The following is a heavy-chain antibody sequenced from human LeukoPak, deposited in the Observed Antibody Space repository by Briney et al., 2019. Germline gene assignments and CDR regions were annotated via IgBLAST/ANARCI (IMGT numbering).Heavy chain of an antibody. CDR3: ARVSWFPGTSYYYMDV. CDR1: GGSFSGYY. Sequence: SETLSLTCAVYGGSFSGYYWSWIRQSPGKGLEWIGYIQYSGSTNYNPSLKSRVTISVDTSKSQFSLKLGSVTAADTAVYYCARVSWFPGTSYYYMDVWGKGTTVTVSS. V-gene: IGHV4-59*01. CDR2: IQYSGST. J-gene: IGHJ6*03. D-gene: IGHD1-1*01.